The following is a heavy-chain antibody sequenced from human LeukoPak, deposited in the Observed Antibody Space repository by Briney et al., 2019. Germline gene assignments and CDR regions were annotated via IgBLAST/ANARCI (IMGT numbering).Heavy chain of an antibody. CDR2: IDPSNGDT. CDR3: ARESDVGKDFDC. Sequence: ASVNVSCKASGYTFTYHYIHLVRQAPGQGLEWMGIIDPSNGDTNYAQRFQGRVTMTRDTSTSIVYMELSSLDYEDTAVYYCARESDVGKDFDCWGQGTLVTVSS. J-gene: IGHJ4*02. CDR1: GYTFTYHY. V-gene: IGHV1-46*01. D-gene: IGHD1-1*01.